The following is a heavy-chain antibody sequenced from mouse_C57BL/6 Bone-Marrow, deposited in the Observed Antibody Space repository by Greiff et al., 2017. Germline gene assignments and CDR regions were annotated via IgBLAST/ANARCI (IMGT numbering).Heavy chain of an antibody. CDR3: ARWGFYYYGREFDY. V-gene: IGHV1-69*01. D-gene: IGHD1-1*01. CDR1: GYTFTSYW. CDR2: IDPSDSYT. Sequence: QVQLQQPGAELVMPGASVKLSCKASGYTFTSYWMHWVKQRPGQGLEWIGEIDPSDSYTNYNQKFKGKSTLTVDKSSSTAYMQLSSLTSEDSAVYYCARWGFYYYGREFDYWGQGTTLTVSS. J-gene: IGHJ2*01.